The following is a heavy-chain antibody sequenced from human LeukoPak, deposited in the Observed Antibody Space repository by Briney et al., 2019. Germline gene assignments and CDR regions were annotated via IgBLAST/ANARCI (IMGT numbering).Heavy chain of an antibody. CDR3: AKDRDTMVRGVIDY. Sequence: GGSLRLSCAASGFTFSSYGMHWVRQAPGKGLEWVAVISYDGGNKYYADSVKGRFTISRDNSKNTLYLQMISLRAEDTAVYYCAKDRDTMVRGVIDYWGQGTLVTVSS. CDR2: ISYDGGNK. D-gene: IGHD3-10*01. V-gene: IGHV3-30*18. CDR1: GFTFSSYG. J-gene: IGHJ4*02.